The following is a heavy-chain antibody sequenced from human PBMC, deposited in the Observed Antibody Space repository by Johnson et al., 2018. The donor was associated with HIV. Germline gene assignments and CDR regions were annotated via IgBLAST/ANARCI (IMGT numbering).Heavy chain of an antibody. D-gene: IGHD2/OR15-2a*01. CDR1: GFSFTNAW. Sequence: VESGGGRAKPGGSLRLSCAVSGFSFTNAWMSWVRQAPGKGLEWVGHIKSKTDGATTDYAAPVRGRFTISRDDSKNTLFLEMKNLKTEDTALYFCTTGQVNTIIGLFTCPVVQKYRAVYYCTTGSSGSNAFDIWGQGTMVTVSS. V-gene: IGHV3-15*01. CDR3: TTGQVNTIIGLFTCPVVQKYRAVYYCTTGSSGSNAFDI. CDR2: IKSKTDGATT. J-gene: IGHJ3*02.